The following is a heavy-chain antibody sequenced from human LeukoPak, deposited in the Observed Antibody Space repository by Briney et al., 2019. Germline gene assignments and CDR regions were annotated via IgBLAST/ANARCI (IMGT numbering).Heavy chain of an antibody. Sequence: SQTLSLTCTVSGGSIGIGGYYWSWIRQHPGKGLEWIGYIYPSGTTYYNPSLKSQVTISVDTSKVQFSLTLRSATAADTAVYYCARGNPRYSSGLGFDYWGQGSLVTVSS. V-gene: IGHV4-31*01. J-gene: IGHJ4*02. D-gene: IGHD6-19*01. CDR3: ARGNPRYSSGLGFDY. CDR1: GGSIGIGGYY. CDR2: IYPSGTT.